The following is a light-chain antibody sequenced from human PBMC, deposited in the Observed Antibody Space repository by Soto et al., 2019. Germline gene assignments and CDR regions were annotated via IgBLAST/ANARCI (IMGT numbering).Light chain of an antibody. J-gene: IGKJ4*01. CDR3: QQYNSYSPRT. CDR1: QGIRND. CDR2: DAS. Sequence: IQMTQSPSSLSASVGDRVTITCRASQGIRNDLGWYQQKPGKAPKLLIYDASSLESGVPSRFSGSGSGTEFTLTISSLQPDDFATYYCQQYNSYSPRTFGGGTKVDI. V-gene: IGKV1-17*01.